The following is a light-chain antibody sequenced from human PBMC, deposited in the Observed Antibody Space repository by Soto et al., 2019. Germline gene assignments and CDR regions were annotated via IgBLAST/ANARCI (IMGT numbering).Light chain of an antibody. V-gene: IGLV2-8*01. CDR2: EVN. CDR1: SSDIGGYNY. Sequence: QSALTQPPSASGSPGQSVTISCAGTSSDIGGYNYVSWYQQHPGKAPKLLIYEVNKRPSGASDRFSGTKSGNTASLTVSGLQAEDDADYYCGSSAGNKYVFGTGTKLTVL. J-gene: IGLJ1*01. CDR3: GSSAGNKYV.